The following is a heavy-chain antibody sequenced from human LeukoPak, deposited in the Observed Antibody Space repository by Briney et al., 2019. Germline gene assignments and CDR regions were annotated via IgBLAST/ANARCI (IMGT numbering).Heavy chain of an antibody. CDR3: ARGYPLSTTAAGTYFQH. Sequence: GASVKVSCKASGYTFSGYYMHWVRQAPGQGLEWMGWINPNSGGTNYAQKFQGRVTTTRDTSISTAYMELSRLRSDDTAVYYCARGYPLSTTAAGTYFQHWGQGTLVTVSS. J-gene: IGHJ1*01. D-gene: IGHD6-13*01. V-gene: IGHV1-2*02. CDR2: INPNSGGT. CDR1: GYTFSGYY.